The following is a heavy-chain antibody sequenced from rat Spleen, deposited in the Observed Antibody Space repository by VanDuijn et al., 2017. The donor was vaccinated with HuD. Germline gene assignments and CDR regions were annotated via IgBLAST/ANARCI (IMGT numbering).Heavy chain of an antibody. CDR3: TTVWGYNPFDY. J-gene: IGHJ2*01. D-gene: IGHD1-4*01. Sequence: EVQLVESDGGLVQPGRSLKLSCAASGFTFSDYYMAWVRQAPTKGLEWVARISYDGLVPYYRDSVKGRCTISSDNSESTLYLQMDSLRSEDTATYYCTTVWGYNPFDYWGQGVMVTVSS. CDR2: ISYDGLVP. CDR1: GFTFSDYY. V-gene: IGHV5-20*01.